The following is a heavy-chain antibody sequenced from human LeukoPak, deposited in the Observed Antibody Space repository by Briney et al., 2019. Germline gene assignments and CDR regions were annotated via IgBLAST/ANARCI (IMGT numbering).Heavy chain of an antibody. J-gene: IGHJ4*02. V-gene: IGHV4-39*01. Sequence: SETLSLTCTVSGDSVSSSNYFWGWIRQPPGKGLDWIVSLSSGGTTYYNGSLKSRVTVSVDTSKSQFSLKLNSVTAADTAVYYCVRHVSGTYYRFDYWGQGTLVTVSS. CDR3: VRHVSGTYYRFDY. CDR1: GDSVSSSNYF. CDR2: LSSGGTT. D-gene: IGHD1-26*01.